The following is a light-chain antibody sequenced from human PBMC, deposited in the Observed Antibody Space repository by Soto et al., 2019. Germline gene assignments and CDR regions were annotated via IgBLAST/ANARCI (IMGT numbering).Light chain of an antibody. CDR3: ASWDNSLNGLDV. Sequence: QSVLTQPPSASGTPGQRVTISCSGSSSNIGSHPVNWYQQLPGTAPKLLLYGDNQRPSGVPDRFSASKSGASASLAISGLQSEDEATYYCASWDNSLNGLDVFGAGTKLTVL. V-gene: IGLV1-44*01. CDR1: SSNIGSHP. J-gene: IGLJ1*01. CDR2: GDN.